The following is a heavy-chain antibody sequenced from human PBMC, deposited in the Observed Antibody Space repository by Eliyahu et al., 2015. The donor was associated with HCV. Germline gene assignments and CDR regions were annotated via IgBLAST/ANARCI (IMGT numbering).Heavy chain of an antibody. CDR1: GGSISSYY. Sequence: QVQLQESVPGLVKPSETLSLTCTVSGGSISSYYWSWIRQPAGKGLEWIGRIYTSGSTNYNPSLKSRVTMSVDTSKSQFSLKLSSVTAADTAVYYCARDPLDYDFWSGYYRRGYFDYWGQGTLVTVSS. CDR2: IYTSGST. J-gene: IGHJ4*02. D-gene: IGHD3-3*01. CDR3: ARDPLDYDFWSGYYRRGYFDY. V-gene: IGHV4-4*07.